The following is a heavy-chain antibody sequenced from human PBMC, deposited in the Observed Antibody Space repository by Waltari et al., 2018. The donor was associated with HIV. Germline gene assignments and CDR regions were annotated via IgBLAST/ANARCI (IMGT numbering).Heavy chain of an antibody. CDR2: VDWDDDK. Sequence: QVTLRESGPPLVKPTQTLTLPCTFSGFSLTTSGMCVSWIRQPPGKALEWLALVDWDDDKYYNTSLKTRLTISKDTSKNQVVLTMTNMDPVDTATYYCARITTYYYDSSGYNDAFDIWGQGTMVTVSS. CDR3: ARITTYYYDSSGYNDAFDI. V-gene: IGHV2-70*01. CDR1: GFSLTTSGMC. J-gene: IGHJ3*02. D-gene: IGHD3-22*01.